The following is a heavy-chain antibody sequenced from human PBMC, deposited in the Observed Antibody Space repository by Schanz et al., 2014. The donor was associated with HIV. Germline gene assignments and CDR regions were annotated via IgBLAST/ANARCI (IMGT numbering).Heavy chain of an antibody. V-gene: IGHV1-69*01. CDR1: GDTFRRYS. J-gene: IGHJ6*02. CDR3: AREPDVVVSQNHYYYYGMDV. CDR2: IIPMFGTP. Sequence: QVQLVQSGAEVKKPGSSVKVSCKASGDTFRRYSIHWVRQGPGQGLEWMGGIIPMFGTPNYAQKFQGRVTITADESTDTAYMELRSLRSEDTAVYYCAREPDVVVSQNHYYYYGMDVWGQGTTVTVSS. D-gene: IGHD2-21*01.